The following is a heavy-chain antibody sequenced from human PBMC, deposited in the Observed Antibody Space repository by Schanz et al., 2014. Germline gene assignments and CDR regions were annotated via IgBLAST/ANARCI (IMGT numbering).Heavy chain of an antibody. Sequence: EVQLVESGGGLVQPGGSLRLSCAASGFTFSSYAMSWVRQAPGKGLEWVSAISGSGGSTYYADSVKGRFIISRDNSKNNSKNTLYVQMNSLRAEDTAVYYCARVDSGYDSHLYYYYYYMDVWGKGTTVTVSS. V-gene: IGHV3-23*04. J-gene: IGHJ6*03. CDR3: ARVDSGYDSHLYYYYYYMDV. CDR2: ISGSGGST. CDR1: GFTFSSYA. D-gene: IGHD5-12*01.